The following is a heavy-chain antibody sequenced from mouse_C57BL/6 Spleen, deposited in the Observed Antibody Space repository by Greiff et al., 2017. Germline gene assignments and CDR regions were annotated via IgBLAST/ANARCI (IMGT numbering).Heavy chain of an antibody. Sequence: QVQLKESGPELVKPGASVKISCKASGYAFSSSWMNWVKQRPGKGLEWIGRIYPGDGDTNYNGKFKGKATLTADKSSSTAYMQLSSLTSEDSAVYFCARAWNEAYWGQGTLVTVSA. CDR1: GYAFSSSW. V-gene: IGHV1-82*01. CDR2: IYPGDGDT. CDR3: ARAWNEAY. J-gene: IGHJ3*01.